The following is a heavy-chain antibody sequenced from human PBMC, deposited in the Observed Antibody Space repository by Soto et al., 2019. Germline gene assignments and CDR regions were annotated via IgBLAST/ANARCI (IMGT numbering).Heavy chain of an antibody. CDR2: ITSSGGGT. CDR3: AKLTAA. CDR1: GFTFSAYV. V-gene: IGHV3-23*01. J-gene: IGHJ4*02. D-gene: IGHD6-13*01. Sequence: EVEVLESGGGLVQPGGSLRLSCAASGFTFSAYVMSWVRQAPGKGLEWVSSITSSGGGTYYADSVKGRFTVSRDNSKNTVYLQMNSLRDEDTAVYYWAKLTAAWGQGTLVTVSS.